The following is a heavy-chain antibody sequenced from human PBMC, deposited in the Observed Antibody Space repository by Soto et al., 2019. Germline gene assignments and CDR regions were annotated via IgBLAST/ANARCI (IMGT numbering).Heavy chain of an antibody. D-gene: IGHD2-15*01. CDR1: GYTFINYD. J-gene: IGHJ4*02. CDR3: SRTPGDY. V-gene: IGHV1-8*01. CDR2: MNPKSGKT. Sequence: ASVKVSCKPSGYTFINYDINWVRQAPGKGLEWMGLMNPKSGKTGYAQKFQGRVSMTRDTSTSTAYMELNSLRSEDTATDYCSRTPGDYWGQGTLVTVSS.